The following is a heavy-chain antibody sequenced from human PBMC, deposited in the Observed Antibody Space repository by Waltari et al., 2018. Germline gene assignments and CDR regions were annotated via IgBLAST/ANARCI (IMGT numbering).Heavy chain of an antibody. CDR1: GGSISSSNW. CDR3: ARAEQQLPESPFDY. Sequence: QVQLQESGPGLVKPSGTLSLTCAVPGGSISSSNWCGWVRPPPGKGLEWIGEIYHSGSTNYNPSLKSRVTISVDKSKNQFSLKLSSVTAADTAVYYCARAEQQLPESPFDYWGQGTLVTVSS. V-gene: IGHV4-4*02. D-gene: IGHD6-13*01. CDR2: IYHSGST. J-gene: IGHJ4*02.